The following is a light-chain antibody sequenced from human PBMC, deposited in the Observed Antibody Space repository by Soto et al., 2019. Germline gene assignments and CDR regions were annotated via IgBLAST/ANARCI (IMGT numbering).Light chain of an antibody. Sequence: EIVLTQSPATLSLSPGERATLSCRDSQSVSSYLAWYQQKPGQAPRLLIYDASNRATGIPARFSGSGSGTDFTLTISSLEPVDFAVYYCQQRSNWLTFGGGTKVEIK. V-gene: IGKV3-11*01. CDR2: DAS. CDR1: QSVSSY. CDR3: QQRSNWLT. J-gene: IGKJ4*01.